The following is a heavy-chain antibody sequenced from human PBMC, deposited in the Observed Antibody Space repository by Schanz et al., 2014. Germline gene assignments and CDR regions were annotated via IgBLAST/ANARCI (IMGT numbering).Heavy chain of an antibody. V-gene: IGHV3-11*01. Sequence: QVHLVESGGGLVKPEGSLRLSCAASGFNFNDFHMSWIRQAPGKGLELVSYTTPSGSAIYYADSARGRFTISRDNAQNSLYLQMSSLRAEDTAVYYCARGRMMGLNCLDRWGQGTLVTVSS. CDR1: GFNFNDFH. J-gene: IGHJ5*02. D-gene: IGHD1-20*01. CDR2: TTPSGSAI. CDR3: ARGRMMGLNCLDR.